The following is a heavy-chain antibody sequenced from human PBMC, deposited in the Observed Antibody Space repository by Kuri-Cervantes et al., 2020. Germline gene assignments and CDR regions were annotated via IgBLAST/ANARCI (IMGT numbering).Heavy chain of an antibody. D-gene: IGHD3-16*01. V-gene: IGHV1-18*01. Sequence: ASVKVSCKASGYTFTSYDINWVRQAPGQGLEWVGWISVYNGNTKYPQKLQGRVTMTTDTSTSTAYMELRSLRSDDTAVYYCASRVGGGWYFDLWGRGTLVTVSS. J-gene: IGHJ2*01. CDR2: ISVYNGNT. CDR1: GYTFTSYD. CDR3: ASRVGGGWYFDL.